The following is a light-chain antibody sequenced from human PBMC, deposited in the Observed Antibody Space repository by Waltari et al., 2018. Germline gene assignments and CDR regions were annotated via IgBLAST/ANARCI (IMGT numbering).Light chain of an antibody. CDR3: QQGHSFPFT. J-gene: IGKJ5*01. CDR1: QSMSNY. Sequence: DIQMTQSPSSLSVSVGHGATITCQTSQSMSNYLNWYQQKPGKAPNRLIYTASTLQSGVPSRFSGSGSGTDFTLTINNLQPEDFATYYCQQGHSFPFTFGQGTRVEI. V-gene: IGKV1-39*01. CDR2: TAS.